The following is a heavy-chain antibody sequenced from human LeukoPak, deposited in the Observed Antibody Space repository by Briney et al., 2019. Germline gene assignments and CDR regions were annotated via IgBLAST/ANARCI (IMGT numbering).Heavy chain of an antibody. J-gene: IGHJ1*01. CDR1: GHSLRFGH. Sequence: SEPLSLMCNLSGHSLRFGHWRWLRHSPGKGLEWIGFIQDSGIQDYNPSLKRRLLLSVDISKNQFSLTLRSVTAAAPALYFCAGRGRKYSGDWGQGILVTISS. D-gene: IGHD2-15*01. CDR3: AGRGRKYSGD. CDR2: IQDSGIQ. V-gene: IGHV4-4*09.